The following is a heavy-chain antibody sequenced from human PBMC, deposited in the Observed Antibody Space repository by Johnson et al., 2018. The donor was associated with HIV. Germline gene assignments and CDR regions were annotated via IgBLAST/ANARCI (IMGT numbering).Heavy chain of an antibody. CDR1: GFTFIRNW. V-gene: IGHV3-7*03. CDR2: IKQDGSEK. J-gene: IGHJ3*02. CDR3: ARDRGAARDAFDI. Sequence: VQLVEPGGGLVQLGGFLRLPCVVLGFTFIRNWMSWVRQAPGKGLEWVANIKQDGSEKYYVDSVKGQFTISSDNAKNSLYLQMNSLRAEDTAVYYCARDRGAARDAFDIWGQGTMVTVSS. D-gene: IGHD6-6*01.